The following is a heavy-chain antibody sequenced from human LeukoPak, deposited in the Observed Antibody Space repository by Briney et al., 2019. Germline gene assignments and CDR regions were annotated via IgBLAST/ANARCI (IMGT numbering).Heavy chain of an antibody. CDR2: ISGSGGST. CDR1: GFTVSSFA. D-gene: IGHD6-13*01. V-gene: IGHV3-23*01. J-gene: IGHJ4*02. CDR3: AKGGSAAAKGKYYFDY. Sequence: GGSLRLSCAASGFTVSSFAMSWVRQAPEKGLEWVSAISGSGGSTYYTDSVKGRFTISRDSSKNTLYLQMNSLRADDTAVYYCAKGGSAAAKGKYYFDYWGPGTLVTVSS.